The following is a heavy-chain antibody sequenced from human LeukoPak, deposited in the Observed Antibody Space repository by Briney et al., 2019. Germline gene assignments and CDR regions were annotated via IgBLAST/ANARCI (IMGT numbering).Heavy chain of an antibody. CDR3: AKDRWGGGWASLDY. J-gene: IGHJ4*02. D-gene: IGHD6-19*01. CDR1: GFTFSSYG. V-gene: IGHV3-23*01. CDR2: ISGSGGST. Sequence: GGSLRLSCTASGFTFSSYGMSWVRQAPGKGLEWVSAISGSGGSTYYADSVKGRFTISRDNSKNTLYLQMNSLRAEDTAVYYCAKDRWGGGWASLDYWGQGTLVTVSS.